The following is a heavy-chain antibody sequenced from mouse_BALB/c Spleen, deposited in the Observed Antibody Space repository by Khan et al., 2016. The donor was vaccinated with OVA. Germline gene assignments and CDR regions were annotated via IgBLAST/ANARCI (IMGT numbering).Heavy chain of an antibody. D-gene: IGHD1-1*01. J-gene: IGHJ2*01. CDR2: ISYSGNT. Sequence: EVQLQESGPGLVKPSQSLSLTCTVTGYSITSDYAWNWIRQFPGNKLEWMGYISYSGNTNYNPSLKSRISITRDTSKNQFFLPLNSVTTEDTATYCLARVYGGDFDYWGQGTTLTVSS. CDR1: GYSITSDYA. V-gene: IGHV3-2*02. CDR3: ARVYGGDFDY.